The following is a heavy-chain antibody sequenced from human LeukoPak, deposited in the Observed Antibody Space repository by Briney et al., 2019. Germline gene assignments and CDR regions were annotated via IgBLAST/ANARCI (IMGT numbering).Heavy chain of an antibody. CDR2: ISYDGSNK. CDR3: ARDVQFTMIVVAYGMDV. CDR1: GFTFSSYA. V-gene: IGHV3-30-3*01. Sequence: PGGSLRLSCAASGFTFSSYAMHWVRQAPGKGLEWVAVISYDGSNKYYADSVKGRFTISRDNSKNTLYLQMSSLRAEDTAVYYCARDVQFTMIVVAYGMDVWGQGTTVTVSS. J-gene: IGHJ6*02. D-gene: IGHD3-22*01.